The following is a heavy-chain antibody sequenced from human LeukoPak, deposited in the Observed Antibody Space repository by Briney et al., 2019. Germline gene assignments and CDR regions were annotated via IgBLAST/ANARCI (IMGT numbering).Heavy chain of an antibody. D-gene: IGHD6-6*01. Sequence: PGGSLRLSCAASGFTLSSYSMNWVRQAPGKGLEWVSYISSSGSTIYYADSVKGRFTISRDNAKNSLYLQMNSLRAEDTAVYYCARRYSTSSVEDFDYWGQGTLVTVSS. V-gene: IGHV3-48*04. CDR1: GFTLSSYS. J-gene: IGHJ4*02. CDR2: ISSSGSTI. CDR3: ARRYSTSSVEDFDY.